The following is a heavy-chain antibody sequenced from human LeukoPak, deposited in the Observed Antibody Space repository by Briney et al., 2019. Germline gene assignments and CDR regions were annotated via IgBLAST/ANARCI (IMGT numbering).Heavy chain of an antibody. CDR3: ARYAYSSGFWYFDL. CDR1: GFTFDDYG. Sequence: GGSLRLSCAASGFTFDDYGMSWVRQAPGKGLEWGSGINWNGGSTGYADSVKGRFTISRDNAKNSLYLQMNSLRAEDTALYHCARYAYSSGFWYFDLWGRGTLVTVSS. D-gene: IGHD6-19*01. CDR2: INWNGGST. V-gene: IGHV3-20*01. J-gene: IGHJ2*01.